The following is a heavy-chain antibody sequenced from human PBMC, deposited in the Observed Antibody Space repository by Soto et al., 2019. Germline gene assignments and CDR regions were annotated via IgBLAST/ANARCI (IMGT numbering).Heavy chain of an antibody. Sequence: EVQLLESGGGLVQPGGSLRLSCAASGFTFSSYAMSWVRQAPGKGLEWVSAISGSGGSTYYADSVKGRFTISRDNSKNRLYLQMNSLRAEDTAVYYGAKRRYGSGSQVDSWGQGSLVTVSS. CDR2: ISGSGGST. V-gene: IGHV3-23*01. CDR3: AKRRYGSGSQVDS. CDR1: GFTFSSYA. J-gene: IGHJ4*02. D-gene: IGHD3-10*01.